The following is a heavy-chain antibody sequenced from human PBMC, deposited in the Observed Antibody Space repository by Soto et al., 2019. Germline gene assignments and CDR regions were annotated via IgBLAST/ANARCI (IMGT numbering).Heavy chain of an antibody. CDR3: ARVGPTGWFDP. Sequence: QVHLVQSGAEVKKPGASVKVSCKAPGYSFTDYYMHWVRQAPGQGLEWMGWINTKTGGTNYAQRVQGRVTMTGDTSINTAYMGLSRLRSDDTAVYYCARVGPTGWFDPWGQGTVVTVSS. V-gene: IGHV1-2*02. CDR2: INTKTGGT. J-gene: IGHJ5*02. CDR1: GYSFTDYY.